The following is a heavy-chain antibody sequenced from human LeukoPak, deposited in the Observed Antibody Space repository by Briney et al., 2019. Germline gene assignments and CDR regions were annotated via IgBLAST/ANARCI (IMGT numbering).Heavy chain of an antibody. CDR3: ARGGIAARREGPDY. Sequence: PGGSLRLSCAASGFTFSSYSMNWVRQAPGKGLEWVSSISSSSSYIYYADSVKGRFTISRDNAKNSLYLQMNSLRAEDTAVYYCARGGIAARREGPDYWGQGTLVTVSS. V-gene: IGHV3-21*01. D-gene: IGHD6-6*01. J-gene: IGHJ4*02. CDR2: ISSSSSYI. CDR1: GFTFSSYS.